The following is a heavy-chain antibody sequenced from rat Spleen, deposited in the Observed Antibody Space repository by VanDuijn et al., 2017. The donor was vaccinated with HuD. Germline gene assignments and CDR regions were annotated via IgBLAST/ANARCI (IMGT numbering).Heavy chain of an antibody. Sequence: QVQLQQSGAELAKPGSSVKISCKASGYTFTSYDISWIKQTTGQGLEYIGYINTGSGGTYYNEKFKGKATLTVDKSSSTAFMQLSSLTPEDTAVYYCARAGSGYGDAWGQGASVTVSS. J-gene: IGHJ4*01. CDR3: ARAGSGYGDA. CDR1: GYTFTSYD. V-gene: IGHV1-57*01. CDR2: INTGSGGT. D-gene: IGHD4-3*01.